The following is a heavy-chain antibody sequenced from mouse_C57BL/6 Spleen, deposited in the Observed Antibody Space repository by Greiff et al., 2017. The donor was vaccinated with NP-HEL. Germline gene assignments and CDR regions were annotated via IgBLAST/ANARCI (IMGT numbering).Heavy chain of an antibody. V-gene: IGHV5-17*01. D-gene: IGHD1-1*01. Sequence: VQLKESGGGLVKPGGSLKLSCAASGFTFSDYGMHWVRQAPEKGLEWVAYISSGSSTIYYADTVKGRFTISRDNAKNTLFLQMTSLRSEDTAMYYCARGVVADWYFDVWGTGTTVTVSS. J-gene: IGHJ1*03. CDR3: ARGVVADWYFDV. CDR1: GFTFSDYG. CDR2: ISSGSSTI.